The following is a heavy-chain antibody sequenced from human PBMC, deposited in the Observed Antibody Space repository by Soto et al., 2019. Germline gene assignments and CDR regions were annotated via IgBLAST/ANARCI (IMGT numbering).Heavy chain of an antibody. CDR2: ISGSGGST. CDR3: AKAFYPRSGWYYFDY. J-gene: IGHJ4*02. Sequence: RGSLRLSCAASGFTFSSYAMSWVRQAPGKGLEWVSAISGSGGSTYYADSVKGRFTISRDNSKNTLYLQMNSLRAEDTAVYYCAKAFYPRSGWYYFDYWGQGTLVTVSS. CDR1: GFTFSSYA. D-gene: IGHD6-19*01. V-gene: IGHV3-23*01.